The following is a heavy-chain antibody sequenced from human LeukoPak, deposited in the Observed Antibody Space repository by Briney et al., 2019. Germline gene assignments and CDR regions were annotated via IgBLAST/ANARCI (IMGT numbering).Heavy chain of an antibody. D-gene: IGHD3-3*01. V-gene: IGHV4-30-4*01. J-gene: IGHJ4*02. CDR3: ARELASITIFGVVIYYFDY. CDR2: IYYSGST. Sequence: SETLSLTCTVSGGSISSGDYYWSWIRQPAGQGLEWIGYIYYSGSTYYNPSLKSRVTISVDTSKNQFSLKLSSVTAADTAVYYCARELASITIFGVVIYYFDYWGQGTLVTVSS. CDR1: GGSISSGDYY.